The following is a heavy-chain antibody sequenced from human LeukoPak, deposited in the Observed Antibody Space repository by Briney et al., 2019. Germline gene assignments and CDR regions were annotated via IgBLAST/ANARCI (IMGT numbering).Heavy chain of an antibody. CDR3: AKRSGNIAVLTADY. CDR2: VSSSNEKT. Sequence: GGSLRLSCTGSGFTVSNYVMSWVRQAPGKGLEWVSGVSSSNEKTYYADVVGGRVIISSNNSEDPLFLQMTSLTAQETLVYYCAKRSGNIAVLTADYWGQGTLVTVSS. J-gene: IGHJ4*02. V-gene: IGHV3-23*01. D-gene: IGHD2-21*02. CDR1: GFTVSNYV.